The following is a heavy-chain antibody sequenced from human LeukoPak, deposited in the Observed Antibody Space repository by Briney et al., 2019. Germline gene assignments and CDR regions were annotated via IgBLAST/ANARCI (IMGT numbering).Heavy chain of an antibody. CDR3: ARDRAAAGDLYGMDV. CDR1: GFTFSSYT. J-gene: IGHJ6*02. D-gene: IGHD6-13*01. Sequence: GSLRLSCAASGFTFSSYTMNWVRQAPGKGLEWVSSITRSSSDIHYADSVKGRFTISRDNAKNSLYLQMDSLRAEDTAVYYCARDRAAAGDLYGMDVWGQAAAVTVSS. V-gene: IGHV3-21*01. CDR2: ITRSSSDI.